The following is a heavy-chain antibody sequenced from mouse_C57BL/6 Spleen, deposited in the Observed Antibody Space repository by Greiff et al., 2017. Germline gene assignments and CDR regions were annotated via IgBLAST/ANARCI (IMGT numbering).Heavy chain of an antibody. J-gene: IGHJ4*01. CDR2: ISYDGSN. D-gene: IGHD2-1*01. CDR1: GYSITSGYY. CDR3: ASLNYPYAMDY. V-gene: IGHV3-6*01. Sequence: ESGPGLVKPSQSLSLTCSVTGYSITSGYYWNWIRQFPGNKLEWMGYISYDGSNNYHPSLKNRISITRDTSKNQFFLKLNSVTTEDTATYYCASLNYPYAMDYWGQGTSVTVSS.